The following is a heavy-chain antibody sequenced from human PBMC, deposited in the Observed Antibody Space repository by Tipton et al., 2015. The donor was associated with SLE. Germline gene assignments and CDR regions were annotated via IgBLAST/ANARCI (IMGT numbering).Heavy chain of an antibody. CDR2: ITQDGSEK. Sequence: GSLRLSCAASVFTFCSYWMSWVGQEPGEGLEWVVNITQDGSEKYYVDSVKGRLTRSRDNAKNSLYLQMNSLSAEDTAVYYCARDDYSSSSGYFDYWGQRTLVTVTS. V-gene: IGHV3-7*01. CDR1: VFTFCSYW. CDR3: ARDDYSSSSGYFDY. D-gene: IGHD6-13*01. J-gene: IGHJ4*02.